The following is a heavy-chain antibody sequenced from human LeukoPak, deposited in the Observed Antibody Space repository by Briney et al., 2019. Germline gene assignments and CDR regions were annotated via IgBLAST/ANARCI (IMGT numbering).Heavy chain of an antibody. CDR1: GGSISSSSYY. CDR2: IYYSGST. J-gene: IGHJ6*03. V-gene: IGHV4-39*07. CDR3: ARDCRPGYYDFWSGYYDYYYYMDV. D-gene: IGHD3-3*01. Sequence: PSETLSLTCTVSGGSISSSSYYWGWIRQPPGKGLEWIGSIYYSGSTYYNPSLKSRITISVYTSKNHFSLKLISVTAADTAVYYCARDCRPGYYDFWSGYYDYYYYMDVWGKGTTVTVSS.